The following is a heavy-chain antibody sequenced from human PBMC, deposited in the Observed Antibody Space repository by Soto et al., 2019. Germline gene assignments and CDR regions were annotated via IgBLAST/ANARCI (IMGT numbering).Heavy chain of an antibody. D-gene: IGHD5-18*01. J-gene: IGHJ4*02. CDR1: GGSFSGYY. V-gene: IGHV4-34*01. CDR3: ARGRGYSYGPPKYYFDY. CDR2: INHSGST. Sequence: SETLSVTCAVYGGSFSGYYWSWIRQPPGKGLEWIGEINHSGSTNYNPSLKSRVTISVDTSKNQFSLKLSSVTAADTAVYYCARGRGYSYGPPKYYFDYWGQGTLVTVS.